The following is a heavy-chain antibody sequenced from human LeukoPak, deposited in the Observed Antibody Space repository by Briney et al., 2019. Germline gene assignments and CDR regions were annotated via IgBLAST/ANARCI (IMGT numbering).Heavy chain of an antibody. CDR1: GDSINNYY. V-gene: IGHV4-59*12. CDR2: IYYTGST. J-gene: IGHJ6*03. CDR3: ARGRSLEWLCPMDYYMDV. D-gene: IGHD3-3*01. Sequence: SETLSLTCTVSGDSINNYYWSWIRQPPGKGLEWIGYIYYTGSTNYNPSLKSRVTISVDTSKNQFSLKLSSVTAADTAVYYCARGRSLEWLCPMDYYMDVWGKGTTVTVSS.